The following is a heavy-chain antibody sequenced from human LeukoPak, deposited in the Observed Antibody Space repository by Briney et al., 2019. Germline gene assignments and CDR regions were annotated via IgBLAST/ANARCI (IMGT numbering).Heavy chain of an antibody. Sequence: SETLSLTCAVYGGSFSGYYWSWIRQPPGKGLEWIGEINHSGSTNYNPSLKSRVTIPVDTSKNQFSLKLSSVTAADTAVYYCARGRQTLTRYDYWGQGTLVTVSS. V-gene: IGHV4-34*01. CDR2: INHSGST. D-gene: IGHD1-14*01. CDR3: ARGRQTLTRYDY. CDR1: GGSFSGYY. J-gene: IGHJ4*02.